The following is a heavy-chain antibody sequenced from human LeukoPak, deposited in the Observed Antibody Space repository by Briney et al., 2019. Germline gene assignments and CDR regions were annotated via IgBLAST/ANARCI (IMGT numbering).Heavy chain of an antibody. Sequence: GASVKVSCKSSGYTFTGYYFHWVRQPPAQGLEGMRWINPNSGGTNYAQKFQRRVSTTRNTSNSTDYMELSRLRSDDTAVYYCASGWGSGWFIDYWGQGTLVTVSS. CDR2: INPNSGGT. J-gene: IGHJ4*02. CDR3: ASGWGSGWFIDY. V-gene: IGHV1-2*02. CDR1: GYTFTGYY. D-gene: IGHD6-19*01.